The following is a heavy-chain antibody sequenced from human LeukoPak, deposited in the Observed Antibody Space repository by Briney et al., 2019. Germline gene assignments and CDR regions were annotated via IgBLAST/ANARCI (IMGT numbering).Heavy chain of an antibody. CDR2: IHYSGST. V-gene: IGHV4-31*03. CDR3: ARDRWFDP. Sequence: SETLSLTCTVSGGSISSGGYYWSWIRQNPGKGLEWIGYIHYSGSTCYNPSLKSRVTISVDTSDNQFSLKLSSVTAADTAVYYCARDRWFDPWGQGTLVTVSS. J-gene: IGHJ5*02. CDR1: GGSISSGGYY.